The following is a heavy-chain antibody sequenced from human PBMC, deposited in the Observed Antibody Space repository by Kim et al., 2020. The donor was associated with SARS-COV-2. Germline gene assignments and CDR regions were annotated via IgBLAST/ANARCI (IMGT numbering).Heavy chain of an antibody. Sequence: GGSLRLSCAASGFTFSSYGMHWVRQAPGKGLEWVAVISYDGSNKYYADSVKGRFTISRDNSKNTLYLQMNSLRAEDTAVYYCAKDIGDYGDYPLDYWGQGTLVTVSS. D-gene: IGHD4-17*01. V-gene: IGHV3-30*18. CDR2: ISYDGSNK. CDR1: GFTFSSYG. CDR3: AKDIGDYGDYPLDY. J-gene: IGHJ4*02.